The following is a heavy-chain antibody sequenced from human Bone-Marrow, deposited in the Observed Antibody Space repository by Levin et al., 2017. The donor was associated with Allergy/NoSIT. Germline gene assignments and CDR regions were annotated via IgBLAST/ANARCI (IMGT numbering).Heavy chain of an antibody. CDR1: GGSISSSNW. V-gene: IGHV4-4*02. CDR3: ARKGWPVPNWFDP. Sequence: KPSETLSLTCAVSGGSISSSNWWSWVRQPPGKGLEWIGEIYHSGSTNYNPSLKSRVTISVDKSKNQFSLNLRSVTAADTAVYYCARKGWPVPNWFDPWGQGTLVTVSS. CDR2: IYHSGST. J-gene: IGHJ5*02. D-gene: IGHD6-19*01.